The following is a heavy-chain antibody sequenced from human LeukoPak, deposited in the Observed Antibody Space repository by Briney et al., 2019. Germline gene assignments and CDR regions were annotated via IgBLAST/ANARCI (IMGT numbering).Heavy chain of an antibody. V-gene: IGHV3-21*01. CDR1: GFTFSSYS. Sequence: GGSLRLSCAASGFTFSSYSMNWVRQAPGKGLEWVSSISSSSSYIYYADSVKGRFTISRDNAKNSLCLQMNSLRAEDTAVYYCARDNPDRYCSSTSCYQDYWGQGTLVTVSS. CDR3: ARDNPDRYCSSTSCYQDY. CDR2: ISSSSSYI. J-gene: IGHJ4*02. D-gene: IGHD2-2*01.